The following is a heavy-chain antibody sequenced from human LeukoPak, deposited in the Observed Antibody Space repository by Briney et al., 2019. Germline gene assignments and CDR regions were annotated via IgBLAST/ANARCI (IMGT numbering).Heavy chain of an antibody. Sequence: PGGSLRLSCAASGFTFSTYSMNWVRQAPGKGLEWVSSIATSSDYIYYAGSLKGRFTFSRDNAKNSLYLHMNSLRPDDTAVYYCARGRSITILRGVAISDGFDIWGQGTKVTVS. CDR2: IATSSDYI. V-gene: IGHV3-21*06. D-gene: IGHD3-10*01. J-gene: IGHJ3*02. CDR1: GFTFSTYS. CDR3: ARGRSITILRGVAISDGFDI.